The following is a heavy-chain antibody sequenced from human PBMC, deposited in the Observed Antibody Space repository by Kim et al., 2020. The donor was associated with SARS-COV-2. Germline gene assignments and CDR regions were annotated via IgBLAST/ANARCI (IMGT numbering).Heavy chain of an antibody. CDR2: T. CDR3: AREPTVTFFDR. J-gene: IGHJ4*02. V-gene: IGHV4-30-2*04. D-gene: IGHD4-17*01. Sequence: TYYSPSIRSRVTISVDTSKSQFSLRLTSVTAADTAVYYCAREPTVTFFDRWGQGTLLTVS.